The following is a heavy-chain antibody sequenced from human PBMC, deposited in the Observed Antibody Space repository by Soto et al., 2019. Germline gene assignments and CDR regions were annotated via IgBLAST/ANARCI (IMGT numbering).Heavy chain of an antibody. V-gene: IGHV4-31*03. Sequence: SETLSLTCTVSGGSISSGGYYWSWIRQHPGKGLEWIGYIYYSGSTYYNPSLKSRVTISVDTSKNQFSLKLSSVTAADTAVYYCARASRITIFGVVSYFDYWGQGTLVTVSS. CDR3: ARASRITIFGVVSYFDY. D-gene: IGHD3-3*01. J-gene: IGHJ4*02. CDR2: IYYSGST. CDR1: GGSISSGGYY.